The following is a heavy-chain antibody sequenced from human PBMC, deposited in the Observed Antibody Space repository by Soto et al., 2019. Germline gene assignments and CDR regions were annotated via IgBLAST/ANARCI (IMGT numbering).Heavy chain of an antibody. J-gene: IGHJ6*02. D-gene: IGHD3-10*01. Sequence: GSLRLSCAASGLTVSNAYMAWVRQAPGMGLEWVSVIYDNGTTYYADSVKGRFTISRDTSTNTLSLQMDSLRAEDTAVYYCARPLPSGRNYGLDVWGQGTTVTVSS. CDR2: IYDNGTT. CDR1: GLTVSNAY. V-gene: IGHV3-53*01. CDR3: ARPLPSGRNYGLDV.